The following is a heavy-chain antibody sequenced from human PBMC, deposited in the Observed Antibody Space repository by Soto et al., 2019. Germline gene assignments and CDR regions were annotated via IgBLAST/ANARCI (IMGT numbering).Heavy chain of an antibody. CDR3: ARDKITGLFDY. V-gene: IGHV4-39*07. J-gene: IGHJ4*02. CDR1: GGSISSSTYY. Sequence: SETLSLTCTVSGGSISSSTYYWGWIRQPPGKGLEWIGFIYYTGSTNYNPSLKSRVTISVDTSKNQFSLKLTSVTAADTAVYYCARDKITGLFDYWGRGTLVTVSS. CDR2: IYYTGST. D-gene: IGHD2-8*02.